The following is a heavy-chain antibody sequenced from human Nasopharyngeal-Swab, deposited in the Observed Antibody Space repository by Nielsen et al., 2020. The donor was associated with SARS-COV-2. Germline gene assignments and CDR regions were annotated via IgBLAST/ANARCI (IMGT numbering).Heavy chain of an antibody. CDR2: FDPEDGET. Sequence: ASVKVSCKVSGSTLTDLSINWGRQAPGKGLEWMGCFDPEDGETIYAQKFQGRVTMTEDKSTDTAYMELSSLRSEDTAVYYCATGPAAGKGGWFNPWGQGTLVTVSS. D-gene: IGHD6-13*01. CDR3: ATGPAAGKGGWFNP. V-gene: IGHV1-24*01. CDR1: GSTLTDLS. J-gene: IGHJ5*02.